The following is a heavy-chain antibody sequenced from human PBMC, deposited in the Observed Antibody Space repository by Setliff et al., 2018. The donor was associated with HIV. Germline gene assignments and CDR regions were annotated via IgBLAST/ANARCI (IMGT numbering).Heavy chain of an antibody. CDR1: GFTFSSYT. CDR2: ISWNRGTI. J-gene: IGHJ4*02. V-gene: IGHV3-9*01. CDR3: AKDLSPNWGPGEFDH. Sequence: GGSLRLSCAASGFTFSSYTMNWVRQAPGKGLEWVSSISWNRGTIGYADSVKGRFTTSRDNAKNFLYLRMNNLRVEDTALYYCAKDLSPNWGPGEFDHWGQGTLVTVSS. D-gene: IGHD7-27*01.